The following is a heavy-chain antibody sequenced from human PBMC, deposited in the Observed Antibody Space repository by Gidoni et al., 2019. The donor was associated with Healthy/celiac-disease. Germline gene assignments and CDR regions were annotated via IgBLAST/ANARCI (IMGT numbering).Heavy chain of an antibody. Sequence: EVQLVESGGGLVKPGGSLRLSCAASGFTFSNAGMSWVRQAPGKGLEWVGRIKSKTDGGTTDYAAPVKGRFTISRDDSKNTLYLQMNSLKTEDTAVYYCTTMPYYYYYMDVWGKGTTVTVSS. J-gene: IGHJ6*03. CDR1: GFTFSNAG. CDR3: TTMPYYYYYMDV. CDR2: IKSKTDGGTT. V-gene: IGHV3-15*01. D-gene: IGHD2-2*01.